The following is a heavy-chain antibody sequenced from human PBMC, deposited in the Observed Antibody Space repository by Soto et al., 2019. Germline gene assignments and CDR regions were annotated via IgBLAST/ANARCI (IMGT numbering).Heavy chain of an antibody. D-gene: IGHD6-13*01. Sequence: GGSLRLSCVATGFTFNSYAMTWVRQAPGKGLEWVSSITHGGGRTYYTDSVKGRFTISRDNSKNEVYLQMNSLRAEDTAVYYCETDSPGSWPWCFDTWGQGTLVTVSS. CDR3: ETDSPGSWPWCFDT. V-gene: IGHV3-23*01. CDR1: GFTFNSYA. J-gene: IGHJ5*02. CDR2: ITHGGGRT.